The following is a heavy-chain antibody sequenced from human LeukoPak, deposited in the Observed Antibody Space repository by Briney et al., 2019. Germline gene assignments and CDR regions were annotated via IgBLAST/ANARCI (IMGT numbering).Heavy chain of an antibody. CDR3: ARDVTMVRGVTGWYFDY. D-gene: IGHD3-10*01. CDR2: IYYSGIS. V-gene: IGHV4-39*07. CDR1: GGSISSSSFY. Sequence: SETLSLTCTVSGGSISSSSFYWGWIRQPPGKGLEWIGSIYYSGISYYNPSLKSRVTISVDTSKNQFSLKLNSVTAADTAVYYCARDVTMVRGVTGWYFDYWGQGTLVTVSS. J-gene: IGHJ4*02.